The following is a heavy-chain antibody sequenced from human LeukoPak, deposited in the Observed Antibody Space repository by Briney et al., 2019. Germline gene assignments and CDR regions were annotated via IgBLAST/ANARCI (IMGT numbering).Heavy chain of an antibody. V-gene: IGHV1-18*01. J-gene: IGHJ6*03. CDR2: ISAYNGNT. Sequence: ASVKVSCKASGYTFTSYGISWVRQAPGQGLEWMGWISAYNGNTNYAQKLQGRVTMTTDTSTSTAYMELRSLRSDDTAVYYCAREGGIVVVPAAMVYYYYMDVWGKGTTVTVSS. D-gene: IGHD2-2*01. CDR3: AREGGIVVVPAAMVYYYYMDV. CDR1: GYTFTSYG.